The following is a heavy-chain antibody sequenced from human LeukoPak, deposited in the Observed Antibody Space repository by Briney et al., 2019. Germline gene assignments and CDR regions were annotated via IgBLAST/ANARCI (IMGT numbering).Heavy chain of an antibody. J-gene: IGHJ4*02. V-gene: IGHV4-59*08. CDR2: IHYSGST. CDR1: GGSITNYY. CDR3: ARHSRTYYDFDY. D-gene: IGHD1-26*01. Sequence: PPETLSLTCTVSGGSITNYYWSWIRQPPGQGLEWIGYIHYSGSTNYNPSLKSRVSISVDMSTNQFSLKLTSVTAADTAVYYCARHSRTYYDFDYWGQGTLVTVSS.